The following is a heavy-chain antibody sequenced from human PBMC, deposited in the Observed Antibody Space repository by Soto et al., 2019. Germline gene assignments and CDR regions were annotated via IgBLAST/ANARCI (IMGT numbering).Heavy chain of an antibody. CDR3: ARAFDDYYDSSGNWFDP. CDR2: IYYSGST. D-gene: IGHD3-22*01. J-gene: IGHJ5*02. V-gene: IGHV4-30-4*01. Sequence: SETLSLTCTVSGGSISSGDYYWSWIRQPPGKGLEWIGYIYYSGSTYYNPSLKSRVTISVDTSKNQFSLKLSSVAAADTAVYYCARAFDDYYDSSGNWFDPWGQGTLVTVSS. CDR1: GGSISSGDYY.